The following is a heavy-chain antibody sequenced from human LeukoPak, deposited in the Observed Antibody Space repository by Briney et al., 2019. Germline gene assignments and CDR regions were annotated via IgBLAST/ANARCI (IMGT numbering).Heavy chain of an antibody. Sequence: GGSLRLSCAASGFTFSSYGMHWVRQDPGKGLEWVAVISYGGSNKYYTDSVRGRFTISRDNSKNTLYLLMNSLRAEDTAMYYCAKGTKPVMTIPDYWGQGILVTVSS. V-gene: IGHV3-30-3*01. J-gene: IGHJ4*02. CDR2: ISYGGSNK. D-gene: IGHD1/OR15-1a*01. CDR1: GFTFSSYG. CDR3: AKGTKPVMTIPDY.